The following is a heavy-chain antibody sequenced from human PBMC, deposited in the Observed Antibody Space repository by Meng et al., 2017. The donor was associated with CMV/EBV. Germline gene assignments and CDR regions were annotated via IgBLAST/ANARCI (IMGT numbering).Heavy chain of an antibody. J-gene: IGHJ4*02. CDR1: GGSFSGYY. V-gene: IGHV4-34*01. CDR3: ARDPQSIAVAGTGDY. Sequence: GTLRLSCAVYGGSFSGYYWSWIRQPPGKGLEWIGEINHSGSTNYNPPLKSRVTISVDTSKNQFSLKLSSVTAADTAVYYCARDPQSIAVAGTGDYWGQGTLVTVSS. CDR2: INHSGST. D-gene: IGHD6-19*01.